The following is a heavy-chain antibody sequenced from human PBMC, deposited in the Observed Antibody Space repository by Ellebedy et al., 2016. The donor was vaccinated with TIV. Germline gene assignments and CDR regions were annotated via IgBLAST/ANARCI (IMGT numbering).Heavy chain of an antibody. CDR3: ARNRITGQWLAPQDY. CDR1: GFTFSSYG. Sequence: PGGSLRLSCAASGFTFSSYGMHWVRQAPGKGLEWVAVIWYDGRNKYYADSVKGRFTISRDNSKNTLDLQMNSLGAEDTAVYYCARNRITGQWLAPQDYWGQGTLVTVSS. D-gene: IGHD6-19*01. J-gene: IGHJ4*02. CDR2: IWYDGRNK. V-gene: IGHV3-33*01.